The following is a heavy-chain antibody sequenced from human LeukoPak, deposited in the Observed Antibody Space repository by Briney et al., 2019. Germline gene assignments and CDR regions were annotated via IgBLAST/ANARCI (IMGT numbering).Heavy chain of an antibody. D-gene: IGHD3-10*01. V-gene: IGHV4-31*03. J-gene: IGHJ3*02. Sequence: KPSQTLSLTCTVSGGSVTSGGHYWSWIRQYPGRGLDWLGNIYHSGSTYYNPSLKSRVTISVDTSTNQFSLKLSSVSATDTAVYYCARVGFAEATFAFDIWGQGTLVTVSS. CDR3: ARVGFAEATFAFDI. CDR2: IYHSGST. CDR1: GGSVTSGGHY.